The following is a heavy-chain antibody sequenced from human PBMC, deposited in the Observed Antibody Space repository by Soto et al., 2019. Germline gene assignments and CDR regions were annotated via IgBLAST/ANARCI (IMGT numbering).Heavy chain of an antibody. D-gene: IGHD3-10*01. CDR1: GYTFTSYY. CDR2: INPSGGST. V-gene: IGHV1-46*04. CDR3: AKDMVRGVIPPILDY. Sequence: ASVKVSCKASGYTFTSYYMHWVRQAPGQGLEWMGIINPSGGSTSYADSVKGRFTISRDNSKNTLYLQMNSLRAEDTAVYYCAKDMVRGVIPPILDYWGQGTLVPVSS. J-gene: IGHJ4*02.